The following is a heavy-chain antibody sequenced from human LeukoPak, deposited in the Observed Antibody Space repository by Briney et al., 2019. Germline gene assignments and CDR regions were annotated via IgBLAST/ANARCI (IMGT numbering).Heavy chain of an antibody. CDR2: ISSGGSTI. CDR3: ARRTTASRCFDY. J-gene: IGHJ4*02. CDR1: GFTFSVYY. V-gene: IGHV3-11*01. D-gene: IGHD5-18*01. Sequence: PGGSLRLSCAVSGFTFSVYYMSWIRQAPGKGLVWVSFISSGGSTISHADSVKGRFTISRDNAENSLYLQMNSLRAEDTAVYYCARRTTASRCFDYWGQGTLVTVSS.